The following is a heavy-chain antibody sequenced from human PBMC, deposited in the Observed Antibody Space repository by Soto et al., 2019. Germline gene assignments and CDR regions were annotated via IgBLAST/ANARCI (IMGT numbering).Heavy chain of an antibody. D-gene: IGHD3-3*01. CDR3: ARDIWSGDYKWFDS. CDR2: ISNDGRVQ. CDR1: TISINVHG. Sequence: PGGSLRLSCTSSTISINVHGIQWVRQAPAKGLEWLAFISNDGRVQYYADSVKGRFTISRDYPKNTVDLQMNSLRNEETAVYYCARDIWSGDYKWFDSWGPGTLVTAPQ. V-gene: IGHV3-30*03. J-gene: IGHJ5*01.